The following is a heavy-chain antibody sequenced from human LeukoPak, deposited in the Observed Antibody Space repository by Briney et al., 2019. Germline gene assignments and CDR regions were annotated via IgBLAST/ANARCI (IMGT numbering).Heavy chain of an antibody. V-gene: IGHV1-69*01. Sequence: SVKVSCKASGGTFSSYAISWVRQAPGQGLEWMGGIIPIFGTANYAQKFQGGVTITADESTSTAYMELSSLRSEDTAVYYCARGRFLEWLLSGAFDIWGQGTMVTVSS. J-gene: IGHJ3*02. CDR1: GGTFSSYA. CDR2: IIPIFGTA. CDR3: ARGRFLEWLLSGAFDI. D-gene: IGHD3-3*01.